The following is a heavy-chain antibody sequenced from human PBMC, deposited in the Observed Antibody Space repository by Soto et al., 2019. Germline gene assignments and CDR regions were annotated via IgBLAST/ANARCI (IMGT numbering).Heavy chain of an antibody. D-gene: IGHD1-26*01. Sequence: QVQLVESGGGVVQPGRSLRLSCAASGFTFSSYGMHWVRQAPGKGLEWVAVISYDGSNKYYADSVKGRFTISRDNSKNTLYLQMNSLRPEDTAVYCCAKGGRWELRSYYYGMDVWGQGTTVTVSS. CDR2: ISYDGSNK. CDR3: AKGGRWELRSYYYGMDV. CDR1: GFTFSSYG. J-gene: IGHJ6*02. V-gene: IGHV3-30*18.